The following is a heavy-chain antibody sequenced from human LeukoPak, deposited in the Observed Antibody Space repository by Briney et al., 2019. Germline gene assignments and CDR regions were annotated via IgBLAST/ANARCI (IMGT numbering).Heavy chain of an antibody. CDR2: INPNSGGT. Sequence: GASVKVSCKASGYTFTGYYMHWVRQAPGQGLEWMGWINPNSGGTNYAQKFQGRVTMTRDTSISTAYVELSRLRSDDTAVYYCATYYYDSSGAFDYWGQGTLVTVSS. CDR3: ATYYYDSSGAFDY. CDR1: GYTFTGYY. J-gene: IGHJ4*02. V-gene: IGHV1-2*02. D-gene: IGHD3-22*01.